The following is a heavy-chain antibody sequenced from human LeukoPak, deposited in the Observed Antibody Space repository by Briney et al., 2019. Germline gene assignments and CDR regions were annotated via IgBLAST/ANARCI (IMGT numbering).Heavy chain of an antibody. J-gene: IGHJ4*02. CDR1: GFTFSSYA. D-gene: IGHD3-3*01. CDR3: ARGYDFWSGYWSHSDY. Sequence: GGSLRLSCAASGFTFSSYAMHWVRQAPGKGLEYVSAISSNGGSTYANSVKGRFTISRDNSKNTLYLRMGSLRAEDMAVYYCARGYDFWSGYWSHSDYWGQGTLVTVSS. V-gene: IGHV3-64*01. CDR2: ISSNGGST.